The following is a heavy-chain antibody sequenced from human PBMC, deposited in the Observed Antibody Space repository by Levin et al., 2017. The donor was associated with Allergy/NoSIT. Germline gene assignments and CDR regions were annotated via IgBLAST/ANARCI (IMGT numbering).Heavy chain of an antibody. J-gene: IGHJ6*02. D-gene: IGHD5-12*01. V-gene: IGHV3-23*01. CDR2: ISGSGGST. CDR1: GFTFSSYA. Sequence: GESLKISCAASGFTFSSYAMSWVRQAPGKGLEWVSAISGSGGSTYYADSVKGRFTISRDNSKNTLYLQMNSLRAEDTAVYYCAKSYMDIVATIALDYYYYYGMDVWGQGTTVTVSS. CDR3: AKSYMDIVATIALDYYYYYGMDV.